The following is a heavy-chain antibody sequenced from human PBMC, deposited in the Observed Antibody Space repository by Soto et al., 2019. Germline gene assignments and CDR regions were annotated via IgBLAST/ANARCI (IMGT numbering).Heavy chain of an antibody. CDR2: ISAYNGNT. CDR3: ARDEEGYCSSTSCPTRRFDP. Sequence: ASVKVSCKSSGYTFTSYGISGVRQAPGQGLEWMGWISAYNGNTNYAQKLQDRVTITEDKSTSTAYMELSSLRPEDTAVYYCARDEEGYCSSTSCPTRRFDPWGQGTLVTVSS. V-gene: IGHV1-18*01. CDR1: GYTFTSYG. D-gene: IGHD2-2*01. J-gene: IGHJ5*02.